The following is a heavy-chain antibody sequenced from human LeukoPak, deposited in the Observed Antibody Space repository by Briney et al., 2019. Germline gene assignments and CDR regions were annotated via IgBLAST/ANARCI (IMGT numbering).Heavy chain of an antibody. CDR2: ISGSGGST. D-gene: IGHD2-2*01. J-gene: IGHJ4*02. Sequence: GGSLRLSCAASGFTFSSYAMSWVRQAPGKGLEWVSAISGSGGSTYYADSVKGRFTISRDNSKNTLYLQMNSLRAEDTAVYYCAKGRYCSSTSCYEAGGDYWGQGTLDTVSS. V-gene: IGHV3-23*01. CDR3: AKGRYCSSTSCYEAGGDY. CDR1: GFTFSSYA.